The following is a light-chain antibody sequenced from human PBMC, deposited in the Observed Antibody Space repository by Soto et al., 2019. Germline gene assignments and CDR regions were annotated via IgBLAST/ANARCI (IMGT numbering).Light chain of an antibody. Sequence: DLQMTQSPSSLSASVGDRVTITCRASQGISDSLAWFQQKPGAVPKLLIHSASTLQFGVPSRFSGSGSGTDFTLTISSLQPEDVATYYCQKYNGAPWTFGQGTKVEIK. J-gene: IGKJ1*01. CDR1: QGISDS. CDR2: SAS. V-gene: IGKV1-27*01. CDR3: QKYNGAPWT.